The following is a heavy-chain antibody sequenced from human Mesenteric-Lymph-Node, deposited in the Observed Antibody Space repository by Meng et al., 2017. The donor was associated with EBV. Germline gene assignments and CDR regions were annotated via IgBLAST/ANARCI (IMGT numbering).Heavy chain of an antibody. D-gene: IGHD3-22*01. CDR3: AEVLNGYYYFDY. CDR2: VYHSGST. CDR1: GASISGPNW. Sequence: QVQESGPGLVKLSGTLSLACAVAGASISGPNWWSWVRQPPGKGLEWIGEVYHSGSTNYNPSLKSRVSMSVDTSKNHFSLKLTSVTAADTAMYYCAEVLNGYYYFDYWGQGTLVTVSS. V-gene: IGHV4-4*02. J-gene: IGHJ4*02.